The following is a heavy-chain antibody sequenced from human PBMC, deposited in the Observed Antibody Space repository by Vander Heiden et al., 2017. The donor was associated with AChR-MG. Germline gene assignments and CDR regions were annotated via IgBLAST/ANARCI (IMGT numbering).Heavy chain of an antibody. Sequence: VQLVQSGAEVKKPWASVKISCKAYGYTFTGYYMHWVRQAPGQGLEWMGIINPSGGSTSYAQKFQGRVTMTSDTSTSTVYMELSSLRSEDTAVYYCARDVKDFYDTSGYYHIPDFWGQGTLVTVSS. CDR3: ARDVKDFYDTSGYYHIPDF. J-gene: IGHJ4*02. CDR2: INPSGGST. V-gene: IGHV1-46*01. D-gene: IGHD3-22*01. CDR1: GYTFTGYY.